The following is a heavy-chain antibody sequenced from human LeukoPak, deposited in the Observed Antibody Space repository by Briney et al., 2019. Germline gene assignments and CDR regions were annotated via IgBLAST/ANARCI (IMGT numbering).Heavy chain of an antibody. CDR1: GGSITSGGYS. CDR2: IYTSGSA. Sequence: PSQTLSLTCTVSGGSITSGGYSWNWIRQPAGKGLEWIGRIYTSGSANYNPSLKSRVTISVDTSKNQFSLKLSSVTAADTAVYYCARDSTAVAGFDYWGQGTLATVSS. V-gene: IGHV4-61*02. CDR3: ARDSTAVAGFDY. J-gene: IGHJ4*02. D-gene: IGHD6-19*01.